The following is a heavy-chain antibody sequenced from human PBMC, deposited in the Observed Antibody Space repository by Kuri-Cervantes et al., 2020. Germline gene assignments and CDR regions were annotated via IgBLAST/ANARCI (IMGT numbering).Heavy chain of an antibody. D-gene: IGHD6-6*01. CDR2: IIPIFGTA. CDR1: GYTFTSYD. CDR3: ASPAAIAARPEYFQH. J-gene: IGHJ1*01. V-gene: IGHV1-69*13. Sequence: SVKVSCKASGYTFTSYDINWVRQATGQGLEWMGGIIPIFGTANYAQKFQGRVTITADESTSTAYMELSSPRSEDTAVYYCASPAAIAARPEYFQHWGQGTRVTVSS.